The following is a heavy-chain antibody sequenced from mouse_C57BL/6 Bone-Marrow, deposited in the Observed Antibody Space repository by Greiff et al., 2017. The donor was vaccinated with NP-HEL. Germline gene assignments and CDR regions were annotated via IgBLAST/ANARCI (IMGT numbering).Heavy chain of an antibody. J-gene: IGHJ2*01. D-gene: IGHD1-1*01. CDR3: ARGITTVVATGASFDY. CDR2: IDPSDSYT. Sequence: VQLQQPGAELVRPGTSVKLSCKASGYTFTSYWMHWVKQRPGQGLEWIGVIDPSDSYTNYNQKFKGKATLTVDTSSSTAYMQLSSLTSEDSAVYYGARGITTVVATGASFDYWGQGTTLTVSS. V-gene: IGHV1-59*01. CDR1: GYTFTSYW.